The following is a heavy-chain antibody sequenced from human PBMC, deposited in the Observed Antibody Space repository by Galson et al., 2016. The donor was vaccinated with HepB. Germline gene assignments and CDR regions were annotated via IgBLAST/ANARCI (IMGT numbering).Heavy chain of an antibody. Sequence: SLRLSCAASGITFSNYGMHWVRQAPGKGLEWVALIWNDGSKKYYANSVKGRFTISRDNSKNTLSLQMSSLRAGDTALYYCAKPLKDDCGAPLDYWGQGTQVTVAP. D-gene: IGHD4/OR15-4a*01. CDR2: IWNDGSKK. CDR3: AKPLKDDCGAPLDY. V-gene: IGHV3-33*06. J-gene: IGHJ4*02. CDR1: GITFSNYG.